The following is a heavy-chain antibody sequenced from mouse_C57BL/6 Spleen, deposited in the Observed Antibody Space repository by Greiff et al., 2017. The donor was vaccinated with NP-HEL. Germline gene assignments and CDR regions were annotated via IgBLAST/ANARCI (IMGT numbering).Heavy chain of an antibody. CDR3: ASDGYPLNY. V-gene: IGHV1-26*01. J-gene: IGHJ2*01. CDR1: GYTFTDYY. D-gene: IGHD2-3*01. Sequence: EVQLQQSGPELVKPGASVKISCKASGYTFTDYYMNWVKQSHGKSLEWIGDINPNNGGTSYNQKFKGKATLTVDKSSSTAYMELRSLTSEDSAVYYCASDGYPLNYWGQGTTLTVSS. CDR2: INPNNGGT.